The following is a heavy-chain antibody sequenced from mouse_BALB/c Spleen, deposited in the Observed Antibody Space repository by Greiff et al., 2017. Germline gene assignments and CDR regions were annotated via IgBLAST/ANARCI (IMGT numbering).Heavy chain of an antibody. D-gene: IGHD3-1*01. CDR3: ARSGGTKGYAMDY. Sequence: EVMLVESGPELVKPGASVKISCKASGYSFTGYFMNWVMQSHGKSLEWIGRINPYNGDTFYNQKFKGKATLTVDKSSSTAHMELRSLASEDSAVYYCARSGGTKGYAMDYWGQGTSVTVSS. J-gene: IGHJ4*01. CDR2: INPYNGDT. CDR1: GYSFTGYF. V-gene: IGHV1-20*02.